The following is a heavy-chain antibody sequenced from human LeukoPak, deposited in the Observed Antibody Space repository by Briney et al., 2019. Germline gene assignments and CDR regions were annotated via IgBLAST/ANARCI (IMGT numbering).Heavy chain of an antibody. Sequence: GGSLRLSCAASGFTFSSYAMSWVRLPPGKGLQWVSSLSTSGGNTYYADSVRGRFTFSRDNSQNTLYLQMDSLRAEDTAVYYCAKRSGASTYYFDYWGQGALLTVSS. CDR1: GFTFSSYA. D-gene: IGHD6-19*01. CDR3: AKRSGASTYYFDY. CDR2: LSTSGGNT. J-gene: IGHJ4*02. V-gene: IGHV3-23*01.